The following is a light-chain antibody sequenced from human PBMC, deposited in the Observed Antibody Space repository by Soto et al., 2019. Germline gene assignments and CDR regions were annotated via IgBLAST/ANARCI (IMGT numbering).Light chain of an antibody. J-gene: IGKJ1*01. V-gene: IGKV3-15*01. Sequence: EIVMTQSPVTLSVSPGGRATLSCRASQSIGDTLAWYQQKPGQAPRLLIHGASTRAPGFPARFSGSGSGTDFTLTISSLQSEDFAVYYCQQYNNWPWTFGQGTKVEIK. CDR2: GAS. CDR3: QQYNNWPWT. CDR1: QSIGDT.